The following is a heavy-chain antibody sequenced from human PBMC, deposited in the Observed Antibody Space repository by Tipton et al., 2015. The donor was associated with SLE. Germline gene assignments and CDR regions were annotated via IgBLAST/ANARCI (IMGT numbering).Heavy chain of an antibody. J-gene: IGHJ2*01. CDR3: ARGLDSSGWGYWYFDL. V-gene: IGHV4-59*11. D-gene: IGHD6-19*01. CDR2: TYYSGST. Sequence: TLSLTCTVSGGSISSHYWSWIRQPPGKGLEWIGYTYYSGSTNYNPSLKSRVTISVDTSKNQFSLKLSSVTAADTAVYYCARGLDSSGWGYWYFDLWGRGTLVTVSS. CDR1: GGSISSHY.